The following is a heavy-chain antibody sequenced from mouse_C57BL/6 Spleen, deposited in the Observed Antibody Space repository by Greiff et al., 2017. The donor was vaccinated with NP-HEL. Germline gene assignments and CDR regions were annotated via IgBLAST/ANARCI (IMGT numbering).Heavy chain of an antibody. CDR1: GYTFTSYW. D-gene: IGHD4-1*01. V-gene: IGHV1-52*01. J-gene: IGHJ4*01. CDR2: IDPSDSET. Sequence: QVQLKQPGAELVRPGSSVKLSCKASGYTFTSYWMHWVKQRPIQGLEWIGNIDPSDSETHYNQKFKDKATLTVDKSSSTAYMQLSSLTSEDSAVYYCASARGITGTYAMDYWGQGTSVTVSS. CDR3: ASARGITGTYAMDY.